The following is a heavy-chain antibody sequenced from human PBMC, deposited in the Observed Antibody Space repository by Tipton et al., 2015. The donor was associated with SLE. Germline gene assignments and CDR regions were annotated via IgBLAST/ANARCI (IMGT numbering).Heavy chain of an antibody. CDR3: ARVRVGATPGAFDI. V-gene: IGHV3-48*03. Sequence: SLRLSCAAPGFTFSSYEMNWVRQAPGKGLEWVSYISSSGSTIYYADSVKGRFTISRDNAKNSLYLQMNSLRAEDTAVYYCARVRVGATPGAFDIWGQGTRVTVSS. J-gene: IGHJ3*02. D-gene: IGHD1-26*01. CDR1: GFTFSSYE. CDR2: ISSSGSTI.